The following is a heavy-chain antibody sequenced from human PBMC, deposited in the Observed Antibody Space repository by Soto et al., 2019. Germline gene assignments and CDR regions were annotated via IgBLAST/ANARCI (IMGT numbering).Heavy chain of an antibody. Sequence: GGSLRLSCAASGFTFSSYGMHWVRQAPGKGLEWVAVIWYDGSNKYYADSVKGRFTISRDNSKNTLYLQMNSLRAEDTAVYYCARDRSIAAAGTYYWGQGTLVTVSS. CDR2: IWYDGSNK. CDR3: ARDRSIAAAGTYY. J-gene: IGHJ4*02. V-gene: IGHV3-33*01. D-gene: IGHD6-13*01. CDR1: GFTFSSYG.